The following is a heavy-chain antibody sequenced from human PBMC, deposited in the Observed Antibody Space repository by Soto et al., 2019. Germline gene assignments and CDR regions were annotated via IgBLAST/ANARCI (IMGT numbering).Heavy chain of an antibody. D-gene: IGHD3-10*01. CDR2: ISGSGGST. J-gene: IGHJ6*03. Sequence: PGGSLRLSCAASGFTFSSYAMSWVRQAPGKGLEWVSAISGSGGSTYYADSVKGRFTISRDNSKNTLYLQMNSLRAEDTAVYYCAKDPFSPMGHGTYYMDVWGKGTTVTVSS. CDR1: GFTFSSYA. CDR3: AKDPFSPMGHGTYYMDV. V-gene: IGHV3-23*01.